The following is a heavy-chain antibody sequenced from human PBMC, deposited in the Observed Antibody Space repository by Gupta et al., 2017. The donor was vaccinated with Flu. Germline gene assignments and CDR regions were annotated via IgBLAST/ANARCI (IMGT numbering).Heavy chain of an antibody. Sequence: QVQLQESGPGLVKPSETLSLTCTVSGGSISSYYWSWIRQPPGKGLEWIGYIYYSGSTNYNPALKSRVTISVDTAKNQFSLKLSSVTAADTAVYYCAGPTGYYYYGMDVWGQGTTVTVSS. V-gene: IGHV4-59*08. CDR1: GGSISSYY. J-gene: IGHJ6*02. CDR3: AGPTGYYYYGMDV. CDR2: IYYSGST. D-gene: IGHD1-1*01.